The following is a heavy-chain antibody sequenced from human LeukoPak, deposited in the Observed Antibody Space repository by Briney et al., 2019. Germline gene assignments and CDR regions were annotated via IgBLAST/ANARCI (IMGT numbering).Heavy chain of an antibody. Sequence: PGGSLRFSCAASGFTFSSYAMSWVRQAPGKGLEWVSAISGSGGSTYYADSVKGRFTIPRDNSKNTLYLQMNSLRAEDTAVYYCAKDYYGSGSYFPHDAFDIWGQGTMVTVSS. J-gene: IGHJ3*02. CDR2: ISGSGGST. V-gene: IGHV3-23*01. D-gene: IGHD3-10*01. CDR3: AKDYYGSGSYFPHDAFDI. CDR1: GFTFSSYA.